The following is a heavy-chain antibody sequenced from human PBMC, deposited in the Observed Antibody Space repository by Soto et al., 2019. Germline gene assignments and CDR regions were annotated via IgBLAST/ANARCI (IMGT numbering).Heavy chain of an antibody. V-gene: IGHV3-49*03. CDR3: SRWGRGYDWNYYYGMDV. CDR1: GFTFGDFA. CDR2: IRSKVYGGTT. Sequence: GGSLRLSCSASGFTFGDFALSWFRQAPGKGLEWVGFIRSKVYGGTTEYAASVKGRFTISRDDSKSIAYLQINSLKTEDTAVYYCSRWGRGYDWNYYYGMDVWGQGTTVTVSS. J-gene: IGHJ6*02. D-gene: IGHD5-12*01.